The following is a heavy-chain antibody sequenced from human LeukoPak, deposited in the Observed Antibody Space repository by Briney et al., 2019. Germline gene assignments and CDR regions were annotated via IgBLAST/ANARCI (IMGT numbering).Heavy chain of an antibody. V-gene: IGHV1-69*06. CDR2: IIPIFGTA. Sequence: SVKVSCKASGGTFSSYAISWVRQAPGQGLEWMGGIIPIFGTANYAQKFQGRVTITADKSTSTAYMELSSLRSEDTAVYYCARGVEAYCSGGSCYPLDYWGQGTLVTVSS. CDR1: GGTFSSYA. CDR3: ARGVEAYCSGGSCYPLDY. J-gene: IGHJ4*02. D-gene: IGHD2-15*01.